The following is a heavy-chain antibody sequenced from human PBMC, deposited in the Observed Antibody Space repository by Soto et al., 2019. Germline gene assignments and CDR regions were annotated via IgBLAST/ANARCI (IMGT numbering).Heavy chain of an antibody. CDR2: IIPIFGTA. Sequence: QVQLVQSGAEVKKPGSSVKVSCKASGGTFSSYAISWVRQAPGQGLEWMGGIIPIFGTANYAQKFQGRVTITADESTSTAYMELSSLRSEDTAMYYCARVPRSYAPLLWSFDFGWGQGTLVTVSS. CDR3: ARVPRSYAPLLWSFDFG. D-gene: IGHD3-9*01. V-gene: IGHV1-69*12. J-gene: IGHJ4*02. CDR1: GGTFSSYA.